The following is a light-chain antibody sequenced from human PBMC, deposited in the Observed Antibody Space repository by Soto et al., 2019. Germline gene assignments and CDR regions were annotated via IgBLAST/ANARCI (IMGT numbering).Light chain of an antibody. CDR1: QGIRDE. J-gene: IGKJ2*01. CDR2: GAS. V-gene: IGKV1-6*01. CDR3: HQSYITPPA. Sequence: AIQMTQSPSSLSASVGDRVTITCRASQGIRDELGWYQQKPGKAPKLLIYGASTLQSGLPSRFSGSWSGTDFTLTISSLQPEDFATYSCHQSYITPPAFGQGTQVDIK.